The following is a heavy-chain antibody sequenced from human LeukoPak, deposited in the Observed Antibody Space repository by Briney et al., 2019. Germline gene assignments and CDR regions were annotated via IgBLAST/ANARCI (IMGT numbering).Heavy chain of an antibody. Sequence: GGSLRLSCAASGFTFSSYAMHWVRQAPGKGLEWVAVISYDGSNKYYADSVKGRFTISRDNAKNSLYLQMNSLRAEDTAVYYCARQTGLLDYWGQGTLVTVSS. CDR3: ARQTGLLDY. CDR1: GFTFSSYA. D-gene: IGHD3-9*01. CDR2: ISYDGSNK. J-gene: IGHJ4*02. V-gene: IGHV3-30-3*01.